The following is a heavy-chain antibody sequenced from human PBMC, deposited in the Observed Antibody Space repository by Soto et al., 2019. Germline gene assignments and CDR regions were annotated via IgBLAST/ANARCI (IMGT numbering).Heavy chain of an antibody. V-gene: IGHV4-4*07. CDR3: ARAFGGVLPDIVVVVAAPNWFDP. CDR2: VYATGTT. J-gene: IGHJ5*02. D-gene: IGHD2-15*01. CDR1: GGSISKFY. Sequence: ETLSLTCNVSGGSISKFYWAWIRKTAGNGLEWMGRVYATGTTDYNPSLRSRVAMSVDISKKTFSLRLRSVTGADTAVYYCARAFGGVLPDIVVVVAAPNWFDPWGQGTLVTVSS.